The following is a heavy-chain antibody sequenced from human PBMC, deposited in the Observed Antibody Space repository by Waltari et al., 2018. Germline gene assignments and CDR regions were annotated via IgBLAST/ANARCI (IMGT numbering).Heavy chain of an antibody. V-gene: IGHV4-39*07. D-gene: IGHD6-19*01. J-gene: IGHJ4*02. CDR1: GGSISSSSYY. CDR2: IYYSGST. Sequence: QLQLQESGPGLVKPSETLSLTCTVSGGSISSSSYYWGWIRQPPGKGLEWIGSIYYSGSTYYHPSLKSRVTISVDTSKNQFSLKLSSVTAADTAVYYCARVIAVATYYFDYWGQGTLVTVSS. CDR3: ARVIAVATYYFDY.